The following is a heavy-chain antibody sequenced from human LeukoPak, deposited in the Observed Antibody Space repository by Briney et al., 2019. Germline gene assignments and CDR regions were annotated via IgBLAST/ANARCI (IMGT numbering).Heavy chain of an antibody. CDR1: GGTFSSYA. J-gene: IGHJ4*02. CDR2: IIPIFGTA. D-gene: IGHD3-22*01. CDR3: ARGAGLDSSGYYYYFDY. V-gene: IGHV1-69*13. Sequence: GASVKVSCKASGGTFSSYAISWVRQAPGQGLEWMGGIIPIFGTANYAQKFQGRVTITADESTSTAYMELSSLRSEDTAVYYCARGAGLDSSGYYYYFDYWGQGTLVTVSS.